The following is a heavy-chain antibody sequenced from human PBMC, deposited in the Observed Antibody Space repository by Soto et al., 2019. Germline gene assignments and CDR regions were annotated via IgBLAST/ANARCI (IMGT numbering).Heavy chain of an antibody. Sequence: LLESGGGFIQPGGSLRLSCAASGFGFSSFAMSWVRQTPGRGLEWGSTISATGGPTYFADSVKGRFTISRDNSENTLHLQMNSLRAEDTAIYYCAKDQWFGSGPVFDDWGQGSLVTVSS. D-gene: IGHD3-10*01. V-gene: IGHV3-23*01. CDR1: GFGFSSFA. J-gene: IGHJ4*02. CDR2: ISATGGPT. CDR3: AKDQWFGSGPVFDD.